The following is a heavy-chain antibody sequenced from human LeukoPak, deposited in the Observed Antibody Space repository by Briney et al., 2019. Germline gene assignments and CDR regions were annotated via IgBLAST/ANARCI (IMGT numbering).Heavy chain of an antibody. Sequence: GGSLRLSCEASGFTFSSYAMSWVRQAPGKGLERVSAISGSGGSTYYADSVKGRFTISRDNSKNTLYLQMNSLRAEDTAVYYCAKRELYDILTGYYRRGMGYFDYWGQGTLVTVSS. CDR3: AKRELYDILTGYYRRGMGYFDY. CDR2: ISGSGGST. V-gene: IGHV3-23*01. D-gene: IGHD3-9*01. CDR1: GFTFSSYA. J-gene: IGHJ4*02.